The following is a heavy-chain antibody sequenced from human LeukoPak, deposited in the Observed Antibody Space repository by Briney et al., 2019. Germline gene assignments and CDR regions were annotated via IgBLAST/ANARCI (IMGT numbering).Heavy chain of an antibody. V-gene: IGHV3-74*01. J-gene: IGHJ5*02. Sequence: PGGSLRLSCAASGFTFSSYWMHWVRQAPGKGLVWVSRLYSDGSSTSYADSVKGRFTISRDTAKNTLFLQVNSLRAEDTAVYYCARASTYHYDWFDPWGQGTLATVSS. D-gene: IGHD2-2*01. CDR3: ARASTYHYDWFDP. CDR1: GFTFSSYW. CDR2: LYSDGSST.